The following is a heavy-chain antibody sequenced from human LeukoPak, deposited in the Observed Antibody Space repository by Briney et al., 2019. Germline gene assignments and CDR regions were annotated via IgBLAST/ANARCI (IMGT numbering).Heavy chain of an antibody. J-gene: IGHJ5*02. CDR2: ISGSGGST. V-gene: IGHV3-23*01. CDR1: GFTFSSYA. Sequence: GGSLRLSCAASGFTFSSYAMSWVRQAPGKGLEWVSAISGSGGSTYYADSVKGRFTISRDNSKNTLYLQMNSLRAEDAAVYYCAGAVVPAAMFRSWFDPWGQGTLVTVSS. D-gene: IGHD2-2*01. CDR3: AGAVVPAAMFRSWFDP.